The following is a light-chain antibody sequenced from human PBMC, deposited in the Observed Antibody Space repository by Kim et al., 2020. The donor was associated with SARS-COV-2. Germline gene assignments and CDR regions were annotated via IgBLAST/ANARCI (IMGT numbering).Light chain of an antibody. Sequence: LTQPASVSGSPGQSITISCTGTSIDVGGYNYVSWYQQHPGKAPKLMIYDVSKRPSGVSNRFSGSKSGNTASLTISGLQAEDEADYYCSSYTSSSTYVFGTGTKVTVL. V-gene: IGLV2-14*01. J-gene: IGLJ1*01. CDR3: SSYTSSSTYV. CDR1: SIDVGGYNY. CDR2: DVS.